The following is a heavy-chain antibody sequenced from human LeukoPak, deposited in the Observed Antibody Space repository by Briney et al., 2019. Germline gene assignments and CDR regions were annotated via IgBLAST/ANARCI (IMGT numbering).Heavy chain of an antibody. CDR3: ARGVSD. CDR1: GFTFSSYS. D-gene: IGHD3-16*01. V-gene: IGHV3-23*01. CDR2: ISGNGINT. J-gene: IGHJ4*02. Sequence: GGSLRLSCAASGFTFSSYSMNWVRQAPGKGLEWVSIISGNGINTYYADSVKGRFTISRDDPKNTLYLQMNSLRADDTAIYYCARGVSDWGQGTLVTVAS.